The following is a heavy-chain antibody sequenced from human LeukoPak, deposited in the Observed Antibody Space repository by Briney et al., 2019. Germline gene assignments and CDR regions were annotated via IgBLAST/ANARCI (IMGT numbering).Heavy chain of an antibody. D-gene: IGHD3-22*01. V-gene: IGHV4-39*01. CDR3: ARCKKDYYDSSGYHGDWFDS. CDR2: IYYSGST. Sequence: SETLSLTCTVSGGSISSSSYYWGWIRQPPGKGLEWIGSIYYSGSTYYNPSLKSRVTISVDTPKNQFSLNLSSVTAADTAVYYCARCKKDYYDSSGYHGDWFDSWGQGTLVTVSS. CDR1: GGSISSSSYY. J-gene: IGHJ5*01.